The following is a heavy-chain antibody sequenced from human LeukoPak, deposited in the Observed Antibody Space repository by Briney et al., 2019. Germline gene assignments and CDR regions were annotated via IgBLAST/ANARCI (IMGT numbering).Heavy chain of an antibody. Sequence: GGSLRLSCVASGFTFSSYWMSWVRQAPGKGLEWVSAISGSDGSTYYADSVKGRFTISRDNSKNTLYLQMNSLRAEDTAVYYCAKSTTGSSGWYGDYWGQGTLVTVSS. D-gene: IGHD6-19*01. CDR1: GFTFSSYW. CDR2: ISGSDGST. V-gene: IGHV3-23*01. J-gene: IGHJ4*02. CDR3: AKSTTGSSGWYGDY.